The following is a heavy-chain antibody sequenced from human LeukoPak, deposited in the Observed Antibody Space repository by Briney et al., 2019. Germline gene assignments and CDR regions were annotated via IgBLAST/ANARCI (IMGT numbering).Heavy chain of an antibody. CDR2: IIPIFGTA. CDR1: GGTFSSYA. V-gene: IGHV1-69*01. CDR3: ARSPSPGWIAARPAFDY. Sequence: ASVKVSCKASGGTFSSYAISWVRQAPGQGLEWMGGIIPIFGTANYAQKFQGRVTITADESTSTAYMELSSLRSEDTALYYCARSPSPGWIAARPAFDYWGQGTLVTVSS. J-gene: IGHJ4*02. D-gene: IGHD6-6*01.